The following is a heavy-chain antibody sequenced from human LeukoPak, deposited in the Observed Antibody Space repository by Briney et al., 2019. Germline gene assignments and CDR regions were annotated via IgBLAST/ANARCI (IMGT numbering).Heavy chain of an antibody. V-gene: IGHV3-66*01. Sequence: PGGSLRLSCAASGFTVSSNYMSWVRQAPGKGLEWVSVLYPGGYTYYADSVKGRFTISRDNSNNTLYLQMNSLRAEDTAVFYCARSVLATAGPDHWGQGTLVTVSS. D-gene: IGHD6-13*01. CDR1: GFTVSSNY. CDR2: LYPGGYT. J-gene: IGHJ4*02. CDR3: ARSVLATAGPDH.